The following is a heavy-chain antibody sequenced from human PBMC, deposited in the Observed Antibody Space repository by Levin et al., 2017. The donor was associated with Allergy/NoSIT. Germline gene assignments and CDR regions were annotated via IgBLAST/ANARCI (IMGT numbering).Heavy chain of an antibody. CDR3: ARGRGTSSTWPPFDY. J-gene: IGHJ4*02. V-gene: IGHV4-59*01. CDR2: IYYSGST. Sequence: GSLRLSCTVSGASISSYYWSWIRQPPGKGLEWIGYIYYSGSTNYNPSLKSRVTISVDTSKNQFSLKLSSVTAADTAVYYCARGRGTSSTWPPFDYWGQGTLVTVSS. D-gene: IGHD6-13*01. CDR1: GASISSYY.